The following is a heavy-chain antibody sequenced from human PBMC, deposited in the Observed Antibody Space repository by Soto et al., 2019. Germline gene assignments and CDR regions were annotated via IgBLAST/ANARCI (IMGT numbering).Heavy chain of an antibody. J-gene: IGHJ6*02. V-gene: IGHV3-30*18. CDR2: ISYDGSNK. CDR3: AKGPSSSWLDYYYYYGMDV. Sequence: GGSLRLSCAASGFTFSSYGMHWVRQAPGKGLEWVAVISYDGSNKYYADSVKGRFTISRDNSKNTLYLQMNSLRAEDTAVYYCAKGPSSSWLDYYYYYGMDVLGQGTTVTVSS. D-gene: IGHD6-13*01. CDR1: GFTFSSYG.